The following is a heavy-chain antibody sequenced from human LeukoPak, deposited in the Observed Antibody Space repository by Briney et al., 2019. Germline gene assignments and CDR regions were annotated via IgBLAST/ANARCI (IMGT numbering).Heavy chain of an antibody. Sequence: SETLSLTCTVSGGSILGGYFYWSWVRQPAGKGLEWIGRVDASGSTNYNPSLRSRVIISVDTSKNQFSLNLSSVTAADTAVYYCARGGISSSWSEGAFDIWGQGTMVTVSS. CDR1: GGSILGGYFY. V-gene: IGHV4-61*02. CDR3: ARGGISSSWSEGAFDI. J-gene: IGHJ3*02. D-gene: IGHD6-13*01. CDR2: VDASGST.